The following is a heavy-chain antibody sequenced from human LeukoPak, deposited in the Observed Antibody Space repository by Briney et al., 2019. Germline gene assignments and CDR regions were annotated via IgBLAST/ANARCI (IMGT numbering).Heavy chain of an antibody. CDR2: INWNGGST. Sequence: PGGSLRLSCAASGFTFDDYGMSWVRQAPGKGLEWVSGINWNGGSTGYADSVKGRFTIFRDNAKNSLYLQMNSLRAEDTALYYCARGSNGYYYYYYMVVWGKGTTVTVSS. D-gene: IGHD3-16*01. V-gene: IGHV3-20*04. J-gene: IGHJ6*03. CDR3: ARGSNGYYYYYYMVV. CDR1: GFTFDDYG.